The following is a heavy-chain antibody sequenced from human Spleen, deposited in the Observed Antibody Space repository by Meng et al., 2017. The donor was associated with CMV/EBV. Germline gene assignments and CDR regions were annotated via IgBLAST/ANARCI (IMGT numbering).Heavy chain of an antibody. V-gene: IGHV3-20*04. J-gene: IGHJ4*02. Sequence: GESLKISCVSSGFSFGDYAMSWVRQVPGKGLEWVSGLNWNGGTRAYADSVKGRFTISRDNSKTSLYLQMNSLRVEDTAFYYCTRDQGHCSSTSCYWGPFDYWGQGALVTVSS. D-gene: IGHD2-2*01. CDR1: GFSFGDYA. CDR2: LNWNGGTR. CDR3: TRDQGHCSSTSCYWGPFDY.